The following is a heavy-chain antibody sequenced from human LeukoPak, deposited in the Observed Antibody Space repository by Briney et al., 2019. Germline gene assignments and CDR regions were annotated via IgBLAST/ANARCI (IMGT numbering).Heavy chain of an antibody. Sequence: SETLSLTCTVSGGSIRSYNWHWIRQPAGKGLEWTGRIYSSGTTNYNASLMSRVTMSLDKSKSQFFLNLTSVTAADTAGYYCARERVDIAMGFDYWGQGSLVIVSS. J-gene: IGHJ4*02. D-gene: IGHD5-18*01. CDR3: ARERVDIAMGFDY. V-gene: IGHV4-4*07. CDR2: IYSSGTT. CDR1: GGSIRSYN.